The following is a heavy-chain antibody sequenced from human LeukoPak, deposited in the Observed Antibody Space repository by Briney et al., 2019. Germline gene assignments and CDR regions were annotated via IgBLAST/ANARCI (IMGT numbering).Heavy chain of an antibody. CDR2: IYSGGST. Sequence: PGGSLRLSCAASGFTASSNYMSWVRQAPGKGLEWVSVIYSGGSTYYADSVKGRFTISRDNSKNTLYLQMNSLRAEDTAVYYCARVEMATMGFDYWGQGTLVTVSS. CDR3: ARVEMATMGFDY. V-gene: IGHV3-66*01. J-gene: IGHJ4*02. D-gene: IGHD5-24*01. CDR1: GFTASSNY.